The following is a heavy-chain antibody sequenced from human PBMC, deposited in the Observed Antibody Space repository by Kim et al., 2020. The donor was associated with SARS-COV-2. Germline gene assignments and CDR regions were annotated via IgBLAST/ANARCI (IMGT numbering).Heavy chain of an antibody. CDR2: ISDYNGNT. V-gene: IGHV1-18*01. Sequence: ASVKVSCKASGYTFTSYGISWVRQAPGQGLEWMGWISDYNGNTNYAQKLQGRVTMTTDTSPSTAYMELRSLRSDDTAVYYCARDLGRIAAAVGAPVAGMDVWGQGTTVTVSS. J-gene: IGHJ6*02. D-gene: IGHD6-13*01. CDR3: ARDLGRIAAAVGAPVAGMDV. CDR1: GYTFTSYG.